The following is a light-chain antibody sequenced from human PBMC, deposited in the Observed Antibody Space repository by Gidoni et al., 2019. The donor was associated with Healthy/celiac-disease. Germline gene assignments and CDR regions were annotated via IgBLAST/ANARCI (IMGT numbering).Light chain of an antibody. CDR1: SSDVGGYNY. Sequence: QAALTQPRSVSGSTGQSVTVSCTGTSSDVGGYNYVSWYQQHPGKAPKLMIYDVSKRPSGFPDLFSGSHSGNTASLTIYGLQAEDEADYYCCSYAGSYTSWVFGGGPKLTV. V-gene: IGLV2-11*01. J-gene: IGLJ3*02. CDR3: CSYAGSYTSWV. CDR2: DVS.